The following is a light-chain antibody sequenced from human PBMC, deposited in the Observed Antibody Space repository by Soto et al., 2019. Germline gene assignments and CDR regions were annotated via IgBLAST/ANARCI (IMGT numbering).Light chain of an antibody. V-gene: IGLV2-23*02. J-gene: IGLJ3*02. CDR2: EVN. Sequence: QSVLTQPASVSGSPGQSITISCTGTSSDIGSYDLVSWYRQHPGKAPKLIIYEVNKRPSGVSNRFSASKSGNTASLTISGLQAEDEADYHCRSFAGSPWVFGGGTKVTVL. CDR1: SSDIGSYDL. CDR3: RSFAGSPWV.